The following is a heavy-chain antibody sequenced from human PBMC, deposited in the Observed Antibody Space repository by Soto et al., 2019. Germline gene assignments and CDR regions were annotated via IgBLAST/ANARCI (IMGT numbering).Heavy chain of an antibody. V-gene: IGHV4-34*01. Sequence: PSETLSLTYAVNGESFSGYYWSWIRQPPGKGLEWIGEINHSGSTNYNPSLKSRVTISVDTSKNQFSLKLSSVTAADTAVYYCARGGIAAAAPYYMDVWGKGTTVTVSS. CDR2: INHSGST. J-gene: IGHJ6*03. D-gene: IGHD6-13*01. CDR1: GESFSGYY. CDR3: ARGGIAAAAPYYMDV.